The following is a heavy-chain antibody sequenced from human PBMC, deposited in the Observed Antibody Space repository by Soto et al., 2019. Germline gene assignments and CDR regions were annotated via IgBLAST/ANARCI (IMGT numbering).Heavy chain of an antibody. CDR1: GYTFTSYG. V-gene: IGHV1-18*01. CDR3: AREPRHHSHYYDSAT. CDR2: ISAYNGNT. D-gene: IGHD3-22*01. J-gene: IGHJ4*02. Sequence: QVQLVQSGAEVKKPGASVKVSCKASGYTFTSYGISWGRQAPGQGLEWMGWISAYNGNTNYAQKLQGRVTMTTDTSTSTAYMELRSLRSDDTAVYYCAREPRHHSHYYDSATWGQGTLVTVSS.